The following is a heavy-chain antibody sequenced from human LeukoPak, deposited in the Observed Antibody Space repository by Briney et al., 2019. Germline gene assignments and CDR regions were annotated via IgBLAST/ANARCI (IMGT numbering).Heavy chain of an antibody. Sequence: SETLSLTCAVYGGSFCGDYWSWVRPPPGKGLGWGGEINHSGRTNYNPSLKSRVTISVDTSKNQFSLKLSSVTAADTAVYYCARAGGSYGTGFDYWGQGTLVTVSS. CDR1: GGSFCGDY. J-gene: IGHJ4*02. V-gene: IGHV4-34*01. CDR2: INHSGRT. CDR3: ARAGGSYGTGFDY. D-gene: IGHD1-26*01.